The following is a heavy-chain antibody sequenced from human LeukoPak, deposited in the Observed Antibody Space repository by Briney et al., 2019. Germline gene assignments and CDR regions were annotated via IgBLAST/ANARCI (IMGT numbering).Heavy chain of an antibody. J-gene: IGHJ5*02. CDR2: IKQDGSEK. CDR3: ARFSPGALHPRFDP. V-gene: IGHV3-7*01. CDR1: GFTFSSYW. D-gene: IGHD4-17*01. Sequence: GGSLRLSCAASGFTFSSYWMSWVRQAPGKGLEWVANIKQDGSEKYYVDSVKGRFTISRDNAKNSLYLQMNSLRAEDTAVYYCARFSPGALHPRFDPWGQGTLVTVSS.